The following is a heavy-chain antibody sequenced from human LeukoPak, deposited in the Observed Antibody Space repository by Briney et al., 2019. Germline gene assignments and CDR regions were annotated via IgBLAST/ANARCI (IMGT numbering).Heavy chain of an antibody. Sequence: GGSLRLSCAASGLTFSSYAMHWVRQAPGKGLEWEAVISYDGSNKYYADSVKGRFTISRDNSKNTLYLQMNSLRAEDTAVYYCARAGYDSSGYYYYRSEYFQHWGQGTLVTVSS. V-gene: IGHV3-30-3*01. D-gene: IGHD3-22*01. CDR1: GLTFSSYA. CDR2: ISYDGSNK. CDR3: ARAGYDSSGYYYYRSEYFQH. J-gene: IGHJ1*01.